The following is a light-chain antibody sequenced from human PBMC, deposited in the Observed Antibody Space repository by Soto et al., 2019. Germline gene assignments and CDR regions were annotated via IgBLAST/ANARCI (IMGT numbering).Light chain of an antibody. CDR3: QQYAYSPRT. Sequence: DIQMTQSPSSLSASIGDRVTITCRASQTVSTYLHWYQQKPGKAPKLLIYKASTLKSGVPSRFSGSGSGTDFTLTISRLEPEDFAVYYCQQYAYSPRTFGGGTKVDIK. V-gene: IGKV1-39*01. J-gene: IGKJ4*01. CDR1: QTVSTY. CDR2: KAS.